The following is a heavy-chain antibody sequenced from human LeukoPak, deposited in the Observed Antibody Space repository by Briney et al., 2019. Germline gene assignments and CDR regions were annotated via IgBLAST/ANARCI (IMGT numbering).Heavy chain of an antibody. J-gene: IGHJ6*02. V-gene: IGHV4-31*03. D-gene: IGHD6-13*01. Sequence: SETLSLTCTVSGGSISSGGYYWSWIRQHPGKGLEWIGYIYYSGSTYYNPSLKSRVTISVDTSKNQSSLKLSSVTAADTAVYYCARYSSSWYVSGYYYYGMDVWGQGTTVTVSS. CDR2: IYYSGST. CDR1: GGSISSGGYY. CDR3: ARYSSSWYVSGYYYYGMDV.